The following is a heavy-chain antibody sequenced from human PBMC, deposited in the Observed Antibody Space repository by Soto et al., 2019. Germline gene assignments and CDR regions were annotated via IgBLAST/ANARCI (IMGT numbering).Heavy chain of an antibody. CDR2: ISAYNGNT. Sequence: ASVKVSCKASGYTFTSYGISWVRQAPGQGLEWMGWISAYNGNTNYAQKLQGRVTMTTDTSTSTAYMELRSLRSDDTAVYYCARRNRYCSSTSCYTMYNWFDPWGQGTLVTVSS. D-gene: IGHD2-2*02. V-gene: IGHV1-18*01. CDR3: ARRNRYCSSTSCYTMYNWFDP. J-gene: IGHJ5*02. CDR1: GYTFTSYG.